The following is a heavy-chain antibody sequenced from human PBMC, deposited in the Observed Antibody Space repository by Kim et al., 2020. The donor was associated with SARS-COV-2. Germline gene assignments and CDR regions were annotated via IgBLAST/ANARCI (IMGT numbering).Heavy chain of an antibody. D-gene: IGHD2-2*01. Sequence: DYAVSVKSRITINPETSKNQFYLQLNSVTPEDTAVYYCARGSSRPYYFDYWGQGTLVTVSS. CDR3: ARGSSRPYYFDY. V-gene: IGHV6-1*01. J-gene: IGHJ4*02.